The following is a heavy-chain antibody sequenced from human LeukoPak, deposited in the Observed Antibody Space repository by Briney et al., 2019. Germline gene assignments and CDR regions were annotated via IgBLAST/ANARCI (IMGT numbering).Heavy chain of an antibody. D-gene: IGHD2-2*01. CDR3: ARYCSIRCPEYYSDY. CDR2: IRQDGGEK. Sequence: GGSLRLSCAASGFTFSNYWMSWVRQAPGMGLEWVANIRQDGGEKNYVDSVKGRFTISRDNAKNLLYLQMNSLRAEDTAVYYCARYCSIRCPEYYSDYWGQGALVTVSS. CDR1: GFTFSNYW. J-gene: IGHJ4*02. V-gene: IGHV3-7*01.